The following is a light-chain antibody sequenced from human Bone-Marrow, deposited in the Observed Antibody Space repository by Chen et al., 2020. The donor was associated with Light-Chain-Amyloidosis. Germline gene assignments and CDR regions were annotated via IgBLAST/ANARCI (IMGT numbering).Light chain of an antibody. CDR3: SSYTITNTLV. J-gene: IGLJ1*01. CDR2: EVT. V-gene: IGLV2-14*01. CDR1: SSDVGGDNH. Sequence: QSALTQPASVSGSPGQSITISCTGTSSDVGGDNHVSWYQQHPDKAPKLMIYEVTNRHSWVPDRFTGSKSDNTASLTISGLQPEDEADYFCSSYTITNTLVFGSGTRVTVL.